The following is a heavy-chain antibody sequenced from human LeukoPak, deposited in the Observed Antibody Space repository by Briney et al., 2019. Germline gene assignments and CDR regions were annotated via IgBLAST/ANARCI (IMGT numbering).Heavy chain of an antibody. CDR1: GYTFTNNY. CDR3: TRDLWGFATTPLSD. V-gene: IGHV1-2*02. Sequence: ASVKVSCKSSGYTFTNNYIRWVRQAPGHGLEWMGWINPNRGDTNYAQKFQGRVSITRDTSISTAFMELTRLTSDDTAVYYCTRDLWGFATTPLSDWGQGTLVTVSS. D-gene: IGHD4-17*01. CDR2: INPNRGDT. J-gene: IGHJ4*02.